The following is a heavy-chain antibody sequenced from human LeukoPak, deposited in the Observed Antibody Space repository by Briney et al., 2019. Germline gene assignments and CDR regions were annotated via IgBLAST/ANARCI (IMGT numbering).Heavy chain of an antibody. CDR2: IYHSGST. Sequence: SETLSLTCTVSGGSISSYSWNWIRQPPGKGLEWIGNIYHSGSTYYNTSLKSRVTISLDRSKNQFSLKLSSVTAADTAVYYCARGLQNYDILTGERGYFDYWGQGTLVTVSS. D-gene: IGHD3-9*01. J-gene: IGHJ4*02. V-gene: IGHV4-30-2*01. CDR1: GGSISSYS. CDR3: ARGLQNYDILTGERGYFDY.